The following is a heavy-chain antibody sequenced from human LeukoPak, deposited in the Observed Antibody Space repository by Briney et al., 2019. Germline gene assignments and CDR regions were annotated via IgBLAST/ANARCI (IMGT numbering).Heavy chain of an antibody. D-gene: IGHD6-6*01. CDR3: ARNARIAARPPLDY. CDR2: ISAYNGNT. J-gene: IGHJ4*02. Sequence: ASVTLSCKASGYTFTSYGISWVRQAPGQGLEWMGWISAYNGNTNYAQKLQGRRTTTTDTSTRAAYVERRSLRSDDAAVYYCARNARIAARPPLDYWGQGTLVTVSS. V-gene: IGHV1-18*01. CDR1: GYTFTSYG.